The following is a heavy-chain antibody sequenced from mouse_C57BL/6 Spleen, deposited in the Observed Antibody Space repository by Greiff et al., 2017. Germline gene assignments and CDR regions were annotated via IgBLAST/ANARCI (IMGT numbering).Heavy chain of an antibody. V-gene: IGHV1-53*01. CDR2: INPSNGGT. J-gene: IGHJ2*01. Sequence: VQLQQPGTELVKPGASVKLSCKASGYTFTSYWMHWVKQRPGQGLEWIGNINPSNGGTNYNEKFKSKATLTVDKSSSTAYMQLSSLTSEDSAVYYGARSRGSSLYYFDYWGQGTTLTVAS. CDR1: GYTFTSYW. CDR3: ARSRGSSLYYFDY. D-gene: IGHD6-2*01.